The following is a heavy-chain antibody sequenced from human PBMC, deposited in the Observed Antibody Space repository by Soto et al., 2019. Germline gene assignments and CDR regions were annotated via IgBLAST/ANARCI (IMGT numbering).Heavy chain of an antibody. CDR1: GFTFSSYA. CDR3: ARSIVVVITPQYYFDY. V-gene: IGHV3-30-3*01. CDR2: ISYDGSNK. J-gene: IGHJ4*02. Sequence: GGSLRLSCAASGFTFSSYAMHWVRQAPGKGLEWVAVISYDGSNKYYADSVKGRFTISRDNSKNTLYLQMNSLRAEDTAVYYCARSIVVVITPQYYFDYWGQGTLVTVSS. D-gene: IGHD3-22*01.